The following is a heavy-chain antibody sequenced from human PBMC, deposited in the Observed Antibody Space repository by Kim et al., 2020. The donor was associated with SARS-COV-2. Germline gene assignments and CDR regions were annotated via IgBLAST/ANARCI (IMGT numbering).Heavy chain of an antibody. CDR1: GGSISSYY. CDR3: ARDEGSAGWAFDI. V-gene: IGHV4-59*13. Sequence: SETLSLTCTVSGGSISSYYWSWIRQPPGKGLEWIGYIYYSGSTNYNPSLKSRVTISVDTSKNQFSLKLSSVTAADTAVYYCARDEGSAGWAFDIWGQGTMVTVSS. D-gene: IGHD6-13*01. J-gene: IGHJ3*02. CDR2: IYYSGST.